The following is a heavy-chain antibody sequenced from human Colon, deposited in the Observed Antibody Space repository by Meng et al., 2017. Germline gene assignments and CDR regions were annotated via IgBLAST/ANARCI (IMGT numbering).Heavy chain of an antibody. J-gene: IGHJ4*02. CDR2: INAGNGNT. CDR3: ARGIWSLTKIAYYFDY. V-gene: IGHV1-3*01. D-gene: IGHD2/OR15-2a*01. Sequence: QVQLVQSGADVKKPGASVKLSCKSSGYTFTNYAIHWVRQDTGQRLEWMGWINAGNGNTKYSQNFQGRFTITRDTSASTAYMELSSLRSEDTAVYYCARGIWSLTKIAYYFDYWGQGTLVTVSS. CDR1: GYTFTNYA.